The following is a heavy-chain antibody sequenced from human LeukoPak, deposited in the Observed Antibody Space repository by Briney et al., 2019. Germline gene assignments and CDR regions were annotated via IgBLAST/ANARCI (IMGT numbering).Heavy chain of an antibody. V-gene: IGHV3-21*01. J-gene: IGHJ4*02. Sequence: GGSLRLSCAASGFTFSSYAMTWVRQAPGKGLEWVSGISSTGDATYYADSVKGRFTISRDNAKNSLYLQMNSLRAEDTAVYYCARDGTTLYYGDYADYYFDYWGQGTLVTVSS. CDR1: GFTFSSYA. D-gene: IGHD4-17*01. CDR3: ARDGTTLYYGDYADYYFDY. CDR2: ISSTGDAT.